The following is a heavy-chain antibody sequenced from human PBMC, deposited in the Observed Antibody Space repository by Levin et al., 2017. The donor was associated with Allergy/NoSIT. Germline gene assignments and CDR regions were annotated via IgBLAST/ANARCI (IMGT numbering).Heavy chain of an antibody. Sequence: GGSLRLSCAASGFTFDDYGMSWVRQAPGKGLEWVSGINWNGGSTGYADSVKGRFTISRDNAKNSLYLQMNSLRAEDTALYHCARDFDYGGNSGAFDIWGQGTMVTVSS. V-gene: IGHV3-20*01. J-gene: IGHJ3*02. CDR3: ARDFDYGGNSGAFDI. D-gene: IGHD4-23*01. CDR2: INWNGGST. CDR1: GFTFDDYG.